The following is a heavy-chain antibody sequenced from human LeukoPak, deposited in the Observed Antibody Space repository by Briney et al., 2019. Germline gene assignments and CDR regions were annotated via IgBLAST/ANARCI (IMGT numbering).Heavy chain of an antibody. Sequence: GGSLRLSCAASGFSFSTYTMHWVRQAPGKGLERVAAISYDGSNKYYADSVKDRFTISRDNSKNTLYLHMDSLSVADTTVHYCARGRKPSGYYYYMDVWGKGTTVTV. CDR2: ISYDGSNK. J-gene: IGHJ6*03. V-gene: IGHV3-30*04. CDR3: ARGRKPSGYYYYMDV. CDR1: GFSFSTYT.